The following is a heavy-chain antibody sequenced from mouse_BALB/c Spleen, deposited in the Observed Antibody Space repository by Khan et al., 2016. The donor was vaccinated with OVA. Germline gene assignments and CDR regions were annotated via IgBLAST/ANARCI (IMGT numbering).Heavy chain of an antibody. J-gene: IGHJ2*01. CDR2: ISYSGGT. D-gene: IGHD1-1*01. Sequence: EVQLVESGPGLVKPSQSLSLTCTVTGYSITSGYAWNWIRQFPGNKLEWMGYISYSGGTSYNPSLKSRISITRDTSKNQFFLQLHSVTTEDTATYCCRRENYYGYYFDYWGQGTPLTVSS. CDR3: RRENYYGYYFDY. CDR1: GYSITSGYA. V-gene: IGHV3-2*02.